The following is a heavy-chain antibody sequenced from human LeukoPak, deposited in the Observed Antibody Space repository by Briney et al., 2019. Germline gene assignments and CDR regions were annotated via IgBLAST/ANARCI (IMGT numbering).Heavy chain of an antibody. CDR1: GLTFSDNY. CDR2: ISNSGDYT. V-gene: IGHV3-11*03. J-gene: IGHJ4*02. Sequence: GGSLRLSCAVSGLTFSDNYMSWIRQAPGEGPEWLSYISNSGDYTNYADSVKGRFTMSSDDAKNSVFLQMNSLRAEDSVVYYCARAIGRGPGGHFDYGGQGTAVTVSS. D-gene: IGHD3-10*01. CDR3: ARAIGRGPGGHFDY.